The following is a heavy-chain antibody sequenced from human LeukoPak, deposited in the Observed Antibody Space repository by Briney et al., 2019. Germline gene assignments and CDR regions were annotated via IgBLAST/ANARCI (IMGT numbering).Heavy chain of an antibody. J-gene: IGHJ6*02. CDR2: IYHSGST. Sequence: SQTLSLTCAVSGGSISSGGYSWSWIRQPPGKGLEWIGYIYHSGSTYYNPSLKSRVTISVDTSKNQFSLKLSSVTAADTAVYYCARTPFTYYYDSSGYYSLRYYYYGMDVWGQGTTVTVSS. V-gene: IGHV4-30-2*01. CDR3: ARTPFTYYYDSSGYYSLRYYYYGMDV. D-gene: IGHD3-22*01. CDR1: GGSISSGGYS.